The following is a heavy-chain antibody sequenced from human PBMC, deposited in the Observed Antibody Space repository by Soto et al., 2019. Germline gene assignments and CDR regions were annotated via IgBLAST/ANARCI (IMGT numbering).Heavy chain of an antibody. J-gene: IGHJ4*02. D-gene: IGHD2-8*01. CDR2: ISSSATTI. CDR3: VRQAPCSNGVCNFDY. CDR1: GFTFSPYE. Sequence: GGSLRLSCAASGFTFSPYEMNWVRQAPGKGLEWISYISSSATTIHYADSVKGRFTISRDNAKKSLYLQMNSLRAEDTAVYYCVRQAPCSNGVCNFDYWGQGTLVTVSS. V-gene: IGHV3-48*03.